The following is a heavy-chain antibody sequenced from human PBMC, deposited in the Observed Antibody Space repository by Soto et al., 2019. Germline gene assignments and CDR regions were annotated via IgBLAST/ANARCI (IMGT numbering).Heavy chain of an antibody. CDR3: VRHLPSGRNYGMDV. V-gene: IGHV3-53*01. D-gene: IGHD3-10*01. Sequence: EVQLEESGGGLIQPGGSLRLSCTASGLSVRNNYMSWVRQAPGMGLEWVSVIYNDGTTYYADSVKGRFTLSRDTSKNTLSLQMDSLRAEDTAVYYCVRHLPSGRNYGMDVWGQGTTVTVSS. J-gene: IGHJ6*02. CDR1: GLSVRNNY. CDR2: IYNDGTT.